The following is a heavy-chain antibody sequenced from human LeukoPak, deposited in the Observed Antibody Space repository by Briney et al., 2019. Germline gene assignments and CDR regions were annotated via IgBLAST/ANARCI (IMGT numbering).Heavy chain of an antibody. CDR2: IYYSGNT. D-gene: IGHD2/OR15-2a*01. J-gene: IGHJ6*03. CDR3: ARVLILPAPGDYYYYIDV. CDR1: GGSISSSSYY. V-gene: IGHV4-39*07. Sequence: SETLSLTCTVSGGSISSSSYYWAWIRQPPGKGLEWIGTIYYSGNTYYKPSLKSRVTMSVDTSQNQFSLKLSSVTAADTAMYYCARVLILPAPGDYYYYIDVWGKGTTLTVSS.